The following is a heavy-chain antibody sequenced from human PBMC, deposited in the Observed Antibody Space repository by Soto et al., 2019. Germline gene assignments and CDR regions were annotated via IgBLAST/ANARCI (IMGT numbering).Heavy chain of an antibody. V-gene: IGHV3-48*04. CDR3: AREKDVPGIAAAGFDY. J-gene: IGHJ4*02. D-gene: IGHD6-13*01. CDR1: GFTFSSYW. CDR2: ISSSGSTI. Sequence: GSLRLSCAASGFTFSSYWMHWVRQAPGKGLVWVSYISSSGSTIYYADSVKGRFTISRDNAKNSLYLQMNSLRAEDTAVYYCAREKDVPGIAAAGFDYWGQGTLVTVSS.